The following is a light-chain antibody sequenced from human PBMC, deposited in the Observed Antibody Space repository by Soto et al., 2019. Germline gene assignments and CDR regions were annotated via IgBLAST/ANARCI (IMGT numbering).Light chain of an antibody. CDR3: QQFSDWPRS. Sequence: EIVMTQSPGTLSVSPGERASLSCRASQSVGINLAWYQQKPGQAPRLLIYGASIRASGIPARFSGSGSGTEFTLTISSLQSEDFAVYYCQQFSDWPRSFGLGTKVDIK. CDR2: GAS. V-gene: IGKV3-15*01. J-gene: IGKJ2*01. CDR1: QSVGIN.